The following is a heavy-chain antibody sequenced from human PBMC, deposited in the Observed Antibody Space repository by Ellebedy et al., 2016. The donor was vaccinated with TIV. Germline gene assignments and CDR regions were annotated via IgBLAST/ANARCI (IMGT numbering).Heavy chain of an antibody. J-gene: IGHJ5*02. CDR2: VSGYNGNT. D-gene: IGHD3-10*01. V-gene: IGHV1-18*01. CDR1: GYTFMSYS. CDR3: ARDDSAGFGELLGGWFGP. Sequence: AASVKVSCKASGYTFMSYSIAWVRQAPGQGLEWMGWVSGYNGNTNYAQKIQGRVTMTTDTSTNTAYMELRSLRSDDTAVYYCARDDSAGFGELLGGWFGPWGQGTLVTVSS.